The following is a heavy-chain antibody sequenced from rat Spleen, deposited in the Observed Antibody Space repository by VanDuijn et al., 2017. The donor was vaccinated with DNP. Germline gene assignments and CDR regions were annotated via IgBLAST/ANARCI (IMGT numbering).Heavy chain of an antibody. CDR1: GYSITNNY. CDR3: TRGYYYSTYILH. J-gene: IGHJ2*01. V-gene: IGHV3-1*01. D-gene: IGHD1-2*01. CDR2: ISYSGGT. Sequence: EVQLQESGPGLVKPSQSLSLTCSVTGYSITNNYWGWIRKFPGSKMEWMGYISYSGGTRYNPSLKSRISITRDTSENQFFLHLNSVTTEDTATYYCTRGYYYSTYILHWGQGVMVTVSS.